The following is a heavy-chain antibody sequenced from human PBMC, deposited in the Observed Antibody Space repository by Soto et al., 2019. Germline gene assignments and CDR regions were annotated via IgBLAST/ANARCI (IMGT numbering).Heavy chain of an antibody. D-gene: IGHD2-15*01. V-gene: IGHV5-51*01. CDR2: IYPGDSDT. CDR3: VTSQCSCGSCTRSAAFDI. CDR1: GYSFTSYW. J-gene: IGHJ3*02. Sequence: PGESLKISCKGSGYSFTSYWIGWVRQMPGKGLEWMGIIYPGDSDTRYSPSFQGQVTISADKSISTAYLQWSSLKASDTAMYYCVTSQCSCGSCTRSAAFDIWGQGTMVTVSS.